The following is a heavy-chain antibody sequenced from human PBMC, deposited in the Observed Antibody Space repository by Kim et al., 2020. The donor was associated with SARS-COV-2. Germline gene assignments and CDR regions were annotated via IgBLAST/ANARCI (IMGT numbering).Heavy chain of an antibody. CDR1: GYTFTSYG. D-gene: IGHD3-3*01. Sequence: ASVKVSCKASGYTFTSYGISWVRQAPGQGLEWMGWISAYNGNTNYAQKLQGRVTMTTDTSTSTAYMELRSLRSDDTAVYYCARGGPDFWSGQPGDGYYYYYGMDVWGQGTTVTVSS. CDR3: ARGGPDFWSGQPGDGYYYYYGMDV. J-gene: IGHJ6*02. CDR2: ISAYNGNT. V-gene: IGHV1-18*01.